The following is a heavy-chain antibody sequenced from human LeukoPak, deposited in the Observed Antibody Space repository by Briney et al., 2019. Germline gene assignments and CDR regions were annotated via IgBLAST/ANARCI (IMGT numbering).Heavy chain of an antibody. Sequence: SVKVSCKASGYTFTSYYMHWVRQAPGQGLEWMGGIIPIFNTADCAQKFEGRVTITADESTSTAYMELSSLRSEDTAVYYCARDQAIMVRGLYYFDYWGPGTRVTVSS. J-gene: IGHJ4*02. CDR2: IIPIFNTA. CDR1: GYTFTSYY. D-gene: IGHD3-10*01. V-gene: IGHV1-69*13. CDR3: ARDQAIMVRGLYYFDY.